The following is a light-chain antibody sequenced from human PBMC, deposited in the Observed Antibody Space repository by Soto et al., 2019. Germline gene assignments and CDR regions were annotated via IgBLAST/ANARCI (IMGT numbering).Light chain of an antibody. CDR2: INYDGTH. J-gene: IGLJ3*02. CDR1: SGYSTYA. CDR3: QCVGTGIQV. Sequence: QSVLTQSPSASASLGASVKLTCTLSSGYSTYAIAWHQQQSEKGPRFLMKINYDGTHSKGDGFFDRFSGSSSGAERHLTISCLQSEDEADYCCQCVGTGIQVFGGGTELTVL. V-gene: IGLV4-69*01.